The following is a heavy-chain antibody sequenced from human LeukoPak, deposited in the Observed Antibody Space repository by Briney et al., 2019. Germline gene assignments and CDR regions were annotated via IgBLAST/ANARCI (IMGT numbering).Heavy chain of an antibody. Sequence: GASVKVSCKASGYTFTSYGISWVRQAPGQGLEWMGWISAYNGNTNYAQKLQGRVTVTTDTSTSTAYMELRSLRSDDTAVYYCARDRRLWADHPDWFDPWGQGTLVTVSS. J-gene: IGHJ5*02. V-gene: IGHV1-18*01. CDR1: GYTFTSYG. CDR3: ARDRRLWADHPDWFDP. D-gene: IGHD1-14*01. CDR2: ISAYNGNT.